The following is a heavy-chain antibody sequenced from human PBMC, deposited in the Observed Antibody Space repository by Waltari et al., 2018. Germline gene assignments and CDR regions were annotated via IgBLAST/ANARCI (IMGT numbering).Heavy chain of an antibody. D-gene: IGHD3-22*01. CDR2: ISGSGGST. V-gene: IGHV3-23*01. CDR1: GFTFSSYA. J-gene: IGHJ4*02. Sequence: EVQLLESGGGLVQPGGSLRLSCAASGFTFSSYAMSWVRQAPGKGLEWVSAISGSGGSTYYADSVKGRFTISRDNSKNTLYLQMNSLRAEDTAVYYCAKDGGYYDSSGYQLPDSWGQGTLVTVSS. CDR3: AKDGGYYDSSGYQLPDS.